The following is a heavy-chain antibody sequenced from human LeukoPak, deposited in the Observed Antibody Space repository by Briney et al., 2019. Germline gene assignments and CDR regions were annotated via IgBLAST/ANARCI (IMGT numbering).Heavy chain of an antibody. V-gene: IGHV3-30*02. D-gene: IGHD3-10*01. J-gene: IGHJ4*02. CDR3: ARVVGTMVRGPFDY. CDR1: GFSFSAYG. Sequence: GGSLRLSCVVSGFSFSAYGMHWVRQAPGKGLEWMTFIQYDGGKKYYADSVRGRFTISRDDSKNTLYLQMNSLRAEDTAVYYCARVVGTMVRGPFDYWGQGTLVTVSS. CDR2: IQYDGGKK.